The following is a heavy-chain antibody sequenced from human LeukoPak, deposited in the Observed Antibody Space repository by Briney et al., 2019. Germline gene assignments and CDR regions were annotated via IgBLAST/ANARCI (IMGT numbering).Heavy chain of an antibody. Sequence: PSETLSLICAVYGGSFSGYYWSWIRRPPGKGLEGIGEINHSGSTNYIPPLKSRVTISVDTSKDQFSLKLSSVTAADTAVYYCARGNYYGSGTLGAFDIWGQGTMVTVSS. J-gene: IGHJ3*02. CDR2: INHSGST. D-gene: IGHD3-10*01. CDR3: ARGNYYGSGTLGAFDI. CDR1: GGSFSGYY. V-gene: IGHV4-34*01.